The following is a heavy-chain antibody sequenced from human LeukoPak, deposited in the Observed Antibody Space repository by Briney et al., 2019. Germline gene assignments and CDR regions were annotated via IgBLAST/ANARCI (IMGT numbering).Heavy chain of an antibody. J-gene: IGHJ6*02. D-gene: IGHD3-3*01. Sequence: PSETLSLTCAVYGGSFSGYYWSWIRQPPGKGLEWIGEINHSGSTNYNPSLKSRVTISVDTSKNQFSLKLSSVTAADTAVYYCARGLVFSKYRQDDFWSGYQQLNYYYYYGMDVWGQGTTVTVSS. V-gene: IGHV4-34*01. CDR2: INHSGST. CDR3: ARGLVFSKYRQDDFWSGYQQLNYYYYYGMDV. CDR1: GGSFSGYY.